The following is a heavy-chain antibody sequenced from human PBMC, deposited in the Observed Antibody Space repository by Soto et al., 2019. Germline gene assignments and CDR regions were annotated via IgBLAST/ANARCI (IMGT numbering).Heavy chain of an antibody. Sequence: PSQTLSLPCAISGESVSSNSAAWNWIRQSPSRGLEWLGRTYYRSKWYNDYAVSVKSRITINPDTSKNQFSLQLNSVTPEDTAVYYCARDQVVPAAIYYYYYGMDVWGQGTTVTVSS. CDR1: GESVSSNSAA. D-gene: IGHD2-2*01. CDR3: ARDQVVPAAIYYYYYGMDV. J-gene: IGHJ6*02. CDR2: TYYRSKWYN. V-gene: IGHV6-1*01.